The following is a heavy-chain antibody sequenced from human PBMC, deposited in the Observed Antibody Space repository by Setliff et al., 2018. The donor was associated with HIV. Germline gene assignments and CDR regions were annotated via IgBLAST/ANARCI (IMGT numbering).Heavy chain of an antibody. CDR3: ARTQPDTIFGVVVFDS. J-gene: IGHJ4*02. D-gene: IGHD3-3*01. Sequence: SETLSLTCTVSGASIGNSGPGFYWGWVRQPPGGGLEWTGSVYYSGTTYYNPSLRSRVTMSVDTSKNQLSLRLTSMTAADTAVYYCARTQPDTIFGVVVFDSWGQGKTVTVSS. CDR1: GASIGNSGPGFY. V-gene: IGHV4-39*01. CDR2: VYYSGTT.